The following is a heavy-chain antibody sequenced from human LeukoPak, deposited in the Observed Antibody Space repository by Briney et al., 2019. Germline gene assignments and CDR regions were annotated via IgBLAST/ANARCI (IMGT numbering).Heavy chain of an antibody. CDR2: IYYSGST. Sequence: SETLSLTCTVSGGSISSSSYYWGWIRQPPGKGLDWIGSIYYSGSTYYNPSLKSRVTISVDTSKNQFSLKLSSVTAADTAVYYCARVVMFYYYYMDVWGKGTTVTVSS. J-gene: IGHJ6*03. CDR3: ARVVMFYYYYMDV. V-gene: IGHV4-39*07. D-gene: IGHD3-22*01. CDR1: GGSISSSSYY.